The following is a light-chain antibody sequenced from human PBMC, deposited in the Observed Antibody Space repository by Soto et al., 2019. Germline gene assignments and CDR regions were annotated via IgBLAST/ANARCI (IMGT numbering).Light chain of an antibody. J-gene: IGLJ2*01. V-gene: IGLV2-14*01. CDR1: SSDVGGYNY. CDR2: DVS. CDR3: SSYTSSSF. Sequence: QSVLTQPASVSGSPGQSITISCTGTSSDVGGYNYVSWYQQHPGKAPKLMIYDVSNRPSGVSNRFSGSKSGNTASLTISGLQAEDEADYYCSSYTSSSFFGGGTKLTVL.